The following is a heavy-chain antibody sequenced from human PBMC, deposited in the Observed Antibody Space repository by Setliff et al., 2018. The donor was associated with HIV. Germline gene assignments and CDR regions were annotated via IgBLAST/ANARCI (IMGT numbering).Heavy chain of an antibody. D-gene: IGHD6-6*01. Sequence: SETLSLTCTVSGGSISGYYWSWIRQPPGKGLEWIGYIYDNEKTFYNPSLKSRVTITVDTSKNQISLQLTSVTAADTAVYYCARDAPKNTEAAPDYWGQGTLVTVSS. J-gene: IGHJ4*02. CDR3: ARDAPKNTEAAPDY. CDR1: GGSISGYY. V-gene: IGHV4-59*12. CDR2: IYDNEKT.